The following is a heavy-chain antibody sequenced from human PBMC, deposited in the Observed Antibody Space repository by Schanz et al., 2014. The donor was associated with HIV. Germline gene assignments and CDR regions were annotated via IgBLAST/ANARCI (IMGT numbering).Heavy chain of an antibody. D-gene: IGHD3-10*01. CDR1: GLTFSDYA. J-gene: IGHJ4*02. Sequence: EVQLLESGGGLVQPGGSLRLSCAASGLTFSDYAMTWVRQGAGKGLEWVSTISESGRYTYYADSVKGRFTISRDNARTSLYLQMNSLRAEDTAVYYCARVFGRTYGLPDYWGQGTLVTVSS. CDR3: ARVFGRTYGLPDY. CDR2: ISESGRYT. V-gene: IGHV3-23*01.